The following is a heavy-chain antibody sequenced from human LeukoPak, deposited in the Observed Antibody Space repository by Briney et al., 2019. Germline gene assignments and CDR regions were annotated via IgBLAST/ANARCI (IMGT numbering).Heavy chain of an antibody. J-gene: IGHJ4*02. Sequence: GGPLRFSCEAPGFTVSSNYMSWVRQAPGKGLKWVSVIYSGGSTYYADSVKGRFTISRDNSKNTLYLQMNSLRAEDTAVYYCARIMRSGHPYYFDYWGQGTLVTVSS. CDR3: ARIMRSGHPYYFDY. CDR2: IYSGGST. CDR1: GFTVSSNY. V-gene: IGHV3-53*01.